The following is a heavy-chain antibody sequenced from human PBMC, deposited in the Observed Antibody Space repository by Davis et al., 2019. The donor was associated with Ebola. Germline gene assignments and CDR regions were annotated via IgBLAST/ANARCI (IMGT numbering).Heavy chain of an antibody. D-gene: IGHD2-8*01. J-gene: IGHJ4*02. Sequence: GGSLRLSCKGSGYSFTSYWIGWVRQMPGRGLEWMGKIDPSDSKTNYSPSFQGHVTISVDRSINTAYLQWRSLRASDTAIYYCARQESLYGWSDYWGQGTLVTVSS. CDR1: GYSFTSYW. CDR3: ARQESLYGWSDY. V-gene: IGHV5-10-1*01. CDR2: IDPSDSKT.